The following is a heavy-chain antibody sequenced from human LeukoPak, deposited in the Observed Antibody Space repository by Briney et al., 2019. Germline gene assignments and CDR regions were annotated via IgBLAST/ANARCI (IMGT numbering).Heavy chain of an antibody. D-gene: IGHD6-13*01. CDR2: ISYDGSNK. V-gene: IGHV3-30*04. CDR1: GFTFSSYA. J-gene: IGHJ4*02. CDR3: AKAAAAGGAFGY. Sequence: GGSLRLSCAASGFTFSSYAMHWVRQAPGKGLEWVAVISYDGSNKYYADSVKGRFTISRDNSKNTLYLQMNSLRAEDTAVYYCAKAAAAGGAFGYWGQGTLVTVSS.